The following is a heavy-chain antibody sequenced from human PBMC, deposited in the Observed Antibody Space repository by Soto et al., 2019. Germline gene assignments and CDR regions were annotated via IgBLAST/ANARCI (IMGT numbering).Heavy chain of an antibody. CDR2: ISSDGTNE. Sequence: QVQLVESGGGVVQPGNSLRLSCAASGFTFSNTAMHWVRQAPGKGPEWVAVISSDGTNEYYGDSVKGRFTISRDNSKRTLYLQMNSLRSEDTAVYYCVRYSGYDYFLDYWGQGTLVTVSS. V-gene: IGHV3-30*03. D-gene: IGHD5-12*01. J-gene: IGHJ4*02. CDR1: GFTFSNTA. CDR3: VRYSGYDYFLDY.